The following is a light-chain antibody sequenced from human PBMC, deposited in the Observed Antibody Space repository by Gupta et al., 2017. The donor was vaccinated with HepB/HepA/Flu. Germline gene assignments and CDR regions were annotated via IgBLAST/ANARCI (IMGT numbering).Light chain of an antibody. CDR1: QSVSSSY. Sequence: ILTQSPGTLTLSPGASATLSCRASQSVSSSYLAWYQQKPGQAPRLLIYGASSRATGIPDRFSGSGSGTDFTLTISRVEPEDVAVYYCKQYVRTPRTFGQGTKVEIK. J-gene: IGKJ1*01. CDR3: KQYVRTPRT. CDR2: GAS. V-gene: IGKV3-20*01.